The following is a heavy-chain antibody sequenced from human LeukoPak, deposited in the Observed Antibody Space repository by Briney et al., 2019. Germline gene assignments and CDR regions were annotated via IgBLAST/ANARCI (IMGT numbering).Heavy chain of an antibody. CDR2: ISSSGSTI. Sequence: GGSLRLSCAASGFTFSSYGMHWVRQAPGKGLEWVSYISSSGSTIYYADSVKGRFTISRDNAKSSLYLQTNSLRAEDTAVYYCARARTHYFDYWGQGTLVTVSS. CDR3: ARARTHYFDY. D-gene: IGHD1-14*01. V-gene: IGHV3-48*04. CDR1: GFTFSSYG. J-gene: IGHJ4*02.